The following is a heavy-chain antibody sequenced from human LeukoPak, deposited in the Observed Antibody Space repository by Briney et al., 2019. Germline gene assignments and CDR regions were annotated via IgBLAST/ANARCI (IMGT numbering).Heavy chain of an antibody. CDR1: GFTFSSYA. CDR2: ISGSGGST. V-gene: IGHV3-23*01. Sequence: GGSLRLSCAASGFTFSSYAMSWVRQAPGKGLEWVSAISGSGGSTYYADSVKGRFTISRDNSKNTLYLQMNSLRAEDTAVYYCAKDQRLLDYYGMDVWGQGTTVTVSS. D-gene: IGHD6-25*01. J-gene: IGHJ6*02. CDR3: AKDQRLLDYYGMDV.